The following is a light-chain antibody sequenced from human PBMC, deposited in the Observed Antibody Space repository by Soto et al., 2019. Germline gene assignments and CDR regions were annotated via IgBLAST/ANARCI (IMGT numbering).Light chain of an antibody. CDR3: QQYGSSPRT. CDR2: GAS. CDR1: QSVSSSH. V-gene: IGKV3-20*01. Sequence: ENVLTQSPGTLSLSPGERATLSCRASQSVSSSHLAWYQQKPGQAPRLLISGASSRATGIPDRFTGSGSGTDFTLTIGRLEPEDFAVYYCQQYGSSPRTFGQGTKVDI. J-gene: IGKJ1*01.